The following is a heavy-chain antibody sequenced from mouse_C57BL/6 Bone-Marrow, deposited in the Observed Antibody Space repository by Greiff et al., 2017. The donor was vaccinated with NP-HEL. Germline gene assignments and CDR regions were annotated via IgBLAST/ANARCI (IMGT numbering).Heavy chain of an antibody. D-gene: IGHD1-1*01. CDR2: IDPSDSYT. V-gene: IGHV1-59*01. Sequence: QVQLQQPGAELVRPGTSVKLSCKASGYTFTSYWMHWVKQRPGQGLEWIGVIDPSDSYTNYNQKFKGKATLTVDTSSSTAYMQLSSLTSEDSAVYYCARRVGSLDYWGQRTTLTVSS. CDR1: GYTFTSYW. CDR3: ARRVGSLDY. J-gene: IGHJ2*01.